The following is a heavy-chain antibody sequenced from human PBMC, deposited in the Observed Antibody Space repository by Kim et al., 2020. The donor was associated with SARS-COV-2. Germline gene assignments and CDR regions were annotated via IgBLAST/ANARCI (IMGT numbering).Heavy chain of an antibody. CDR1: GGSISSGGYY. CDR3: ARVVRWAAAYNWFDP. D-gene: IGHD6-13*01. V-gene: IGHV4-31*03. J-gene: IGHJ5*02. CDR2: IYYSGST. Sequence: SETLSLTCTVSGGSISSGGYYWSWIRQHPGKGLEWIGYIYYSGSTYYNPSLKSRVTISVDTSKNQFSLKLSSVTAADTAVYYCARVVRWAAAYNWFDPWGQGTLVTVSS.